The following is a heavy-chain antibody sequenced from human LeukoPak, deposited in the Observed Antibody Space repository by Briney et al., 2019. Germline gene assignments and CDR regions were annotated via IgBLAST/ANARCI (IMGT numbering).Heavy chain of an antibody. V-gene: IGHV4-34*01. J-gene: IGHJ4*02. CDR2: INHSGST. CDR3: ARLVVAATPGQYYFDY. Sequence: SETLSLTCTVSGGSISSYYWSWIRQPPGKGLEWIGEINHSGSTNYNPSLKSRVTISVDTSKNQFSLKLSSVTAADTAVYYCARLVVAATPGQYYFDYWGQGTLVTVSS. CDR1: GGSISSYY. D-gene: IGHD2-15*01.